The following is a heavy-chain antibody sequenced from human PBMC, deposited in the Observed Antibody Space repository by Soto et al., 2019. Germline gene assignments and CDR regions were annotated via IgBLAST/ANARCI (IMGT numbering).Heavy chain of an antibody. Sequence: QITLKESGPTLVKPTQTLTLTCTFSGFSLTTRGVGVGWIRQPPGKALECLALIYWDDDKRYSPSLQSRLSITQHTSKNQVVLTMTNVDPVDTATYYCAHSPNYYQYAWFDPWGQGTLVSVSS. V-gene: IGHV2-5*02. CDR3: AHSPNYYQYAWFDP. J-gene: IGHJ5*02. CDR1: GFSLTTRGVG. D-gene: IGHD3-16*01. CDR2: IYWDDDK.